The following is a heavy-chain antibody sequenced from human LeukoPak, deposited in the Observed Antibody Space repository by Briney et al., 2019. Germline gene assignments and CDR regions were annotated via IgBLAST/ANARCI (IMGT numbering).Heavy chain of an antibody. V-gene: IGHV3-48*03. Sequence: PGGSLRLSCAASGFTFSSYAMSWVRQAPGKGLEWVSYISSSGSTIYYADSVKGRFTISRDNAKNSLYLQMNSLRAEDTAVYYCARATTIIRCFDYWGQGTLVTVSS. CDR3: ARATTIIRCFDY. J-gene: IGHJ4*02. CDR2: ISSSGSTI. CDR1: GFTFSSYA. D-gene: IGHD3-10*01.